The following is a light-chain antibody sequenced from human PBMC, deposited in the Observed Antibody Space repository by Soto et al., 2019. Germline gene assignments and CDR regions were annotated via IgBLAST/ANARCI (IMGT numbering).Light chain of an antibody. Sequence: QSALTQPASVSGSPGQSITISCTGTSSDVGGFNSVSWYQLRPGTAPKLILYDVVDRPSGVSYRFSGSKSGNTASLTISGLQAEDEADYYCSSYTSSSTPLYVFGTGTKVTVL. CDR2: DVV. CDR1: SSDVGGFNS. J-gene: IGLJ1*01. CDR3: SSYTSSSTPLYV. V-gene: IGLV2-14*03.